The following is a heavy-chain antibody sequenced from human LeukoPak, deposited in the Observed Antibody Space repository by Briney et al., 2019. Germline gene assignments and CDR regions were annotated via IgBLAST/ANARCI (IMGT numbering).Heavy chain of an antibody. CDR1: GYTFTSYD. D-gene: IGHD3-3*01. Sequence: ASVKVPCKASGYTFTSYDINWVRQATGQGLEWMGWMNPNSGNTGYAQKFQGRVTMTRNTSISTAYMELSSLRSEDTAVYYCARGRAYYDFWSGYQDYYYYMDVWGKGTTVTVSS. J-gene: IGHJ6*03. V-gene: IGHV1-8*01. CDR3: ARGRAYYDFWSGYQDYYYYMDV. CDR2: MNPNSGNT.